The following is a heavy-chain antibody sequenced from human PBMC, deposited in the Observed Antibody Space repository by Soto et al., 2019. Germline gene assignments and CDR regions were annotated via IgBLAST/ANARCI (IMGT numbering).Heavy chain of an antibody. CDR3: ASLYGSGSYFGYYYGMDV. CDR2: ISSSGSTI. Sequence: PGGSLRLSCAASGFTFSDYYMSWILQAPGKGLEWVSYISSSGSTIYYADSVKGRFTISRDNAKNSLYLQMNSLRAEDTAVYYCASLYGSGSYFGYYYGMDVWGQGTTVTVSS. V-gene: IGHV3-11*01. CDR1: GFTFSDYY. D-gene: IGHD3-10*01. J-gene: IGHJ6*02.